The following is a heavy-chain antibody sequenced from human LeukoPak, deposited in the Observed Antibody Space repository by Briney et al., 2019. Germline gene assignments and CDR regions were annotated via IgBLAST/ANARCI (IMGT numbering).Heavy chain of an antibody. CDR2: INRDGSGK. V-gene: IGHV3-7*03. CDR3: ARVEYSGNGNLY. J-gene: IGHJ4*02. Sequence: TGGSLRLSCAGSGLTFINYWMTWVRQVPGKGMEWVANINRDGSGKYYLPSVRGRVTISKDDAKYSLYLQMDSLRPEDTAIYYCARVEYSGNGNLYWGQGTLVTVSS. D-gene: IGHD1-26*01. CDR1: GLTFINYW.